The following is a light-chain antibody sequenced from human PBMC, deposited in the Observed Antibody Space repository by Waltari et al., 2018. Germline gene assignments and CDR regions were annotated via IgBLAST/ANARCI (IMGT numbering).Light chain of an antibody. Sequence: QSALTQPPSASGSPGQSVTISCTGTSSDVGGYNYASWYQQHPGKAPQPMIYEVSKRPSGVPDRFSGSKSGNTASLTVSGLQAEDEADYYCGSYGGSNNYVFGTGTKVTVL. CDR2: EVS. CDR1: SSDVGGYNY. J-gene: IGLJ1*01. V-gene: IGLV2-8*01. CDR3: GSYGGSNNYV.